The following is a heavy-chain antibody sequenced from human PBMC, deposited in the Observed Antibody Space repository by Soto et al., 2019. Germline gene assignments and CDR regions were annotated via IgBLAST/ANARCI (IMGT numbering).Heavy chain of an antibody. CDR1: GYTFTGYY. Sequence: GASVKVSCKASGYTFTGYYIHWVRQAPGQGLEWMGWINPNSGGTTYAQKFQGRVTMTRETSISTAYIELSRLRSDDTAVYYCARLKGIAGADDGFGIWGQGTMVTVSS. D-gene: IGHD6-19*01. CDR2: INPNSGGT. CDR3: ARLKGIAGADDGFGI. V-gene: IGHV1-2*02. J-gene: IGHJ3*02.